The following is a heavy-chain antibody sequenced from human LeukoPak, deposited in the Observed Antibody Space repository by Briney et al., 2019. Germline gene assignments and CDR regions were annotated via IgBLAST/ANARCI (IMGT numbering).Heavy chain of an antibody. V-gene: IGHV4-59*01. J-gene: IGHJ4*02. CDR2: IYYSGST. CDR1: GGSISSYY. D-gene: IGHD1-26*01. Sequence: PSETLSLTCTVSGGSISSYYWSWIRQPPGKGLEWIGYIYYSGSTNYNPSLKSRVTISVDTSKNQFSLKLSSVTAADTAVYYCAGWEWEPDLFGYWGQGTLVTVSS. CDR3: AGWEWEPDLFGY.